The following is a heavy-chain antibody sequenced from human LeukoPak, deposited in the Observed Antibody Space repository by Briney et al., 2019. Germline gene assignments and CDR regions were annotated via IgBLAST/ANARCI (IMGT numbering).Heavy chain of an antibody. V-gene: IGHV3-30*02. CDR1: GFTFSSYG. CDR3: ARARYYDFWSGSDNWFDP. D-gene: IGHD3-3*01. J-gene: IGHJ5*02. CDR2: IRYDGSNK. Sequence: AGGSLRLSCAASGFTFSSYGMHWVRQAPGKGLEWVAFIRYDGSNKYYADSVKGRFTISRDNSKNTLYLQMNSLRAEDTAVYYCARARYYDFWSGSDNWFDPWGQGALVTVSS.